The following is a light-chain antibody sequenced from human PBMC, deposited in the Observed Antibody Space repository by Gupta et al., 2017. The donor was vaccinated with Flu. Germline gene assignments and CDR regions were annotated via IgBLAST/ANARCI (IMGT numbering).Light chain of an antibody. CDR3: MQALQTPPS. CDR2: LGS. V-gene: IGKV2-28*01. CDR1: QSLLHNNGNNY. Sequence: DIVMTQSPLSLPVTPGEPASISCRSSQSLLHNNGNNYLAWYLQKPGQSPQLLIYLGSNRASGVPDRFSGSGSGTDVTLKISRVEAEDVGVYYCMQALQTPPSFGQGTKVEMK. J-gene: IGKJ1*01.